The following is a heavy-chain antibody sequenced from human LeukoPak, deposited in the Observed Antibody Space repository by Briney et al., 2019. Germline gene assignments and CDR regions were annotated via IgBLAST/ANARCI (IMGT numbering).Heavy chain of an antibody. J-gene: IGHJ4*02. CDR3: ARDSGSGTYY. V-gene: IGHV4-59*01. CDR1: GGSISSYY. D-gene: IGHD6-19*01. Sequence: SETLSLTCTVSGGSISSYYWSWIRQPPGKGLEWIGYIYYSGSTNYNPSLKSRVTISVDTSKNQFSLQLSSVTAADTAVYYCARDSGSGTYYWGQGTLVTVSS. CDR2: IYYSGST.